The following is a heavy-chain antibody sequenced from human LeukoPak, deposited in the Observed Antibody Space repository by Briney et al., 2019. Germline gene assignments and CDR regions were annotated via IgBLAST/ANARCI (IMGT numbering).Heavy chain of an antibody. CDR3: ARGGPTLGEFSLYHNY. V-gene: IGHV1-2*02. D-gene: IGHD3-16*02. Sequence: ASVKVSCKASGYTFTDYYLHWVRQAPGQGLEWMGWINPNSDGTNYAQKFQGRVTVTRDTSISTAYMELSSLKYDDTAIYYCARGGPTLGEFSLYHNYWGQGTLVTVSS. CDR1: GYTFTDYY. J-gene: IGHJ4*02. CDR2: INPNSDGT.